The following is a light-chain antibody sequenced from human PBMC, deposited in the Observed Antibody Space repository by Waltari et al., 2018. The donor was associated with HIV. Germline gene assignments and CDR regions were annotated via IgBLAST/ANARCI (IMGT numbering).Light chain of an antibody. CDR1: QRLLHSNGDNY. V-gene: IGKV2-28*01. CDR3: MQALQTPRT. Sequence: DIVMTQSPLSLTVTPGEPASISCRSSQRLLHSNGDNYLAWYLQKPGQSPQLLIYLGSQRASGVPDRFSGSGSGTDCTLKISRVEAEDVGVYYCMQALQTPRTFGGGTKVEIK. CDR2: LGS. J-gene: IGKJ4*01.